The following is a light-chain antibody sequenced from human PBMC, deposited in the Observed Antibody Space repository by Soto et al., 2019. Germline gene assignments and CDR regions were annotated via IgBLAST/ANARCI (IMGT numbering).Light chain of an antibody. J-gene: IGKJ4*01. CDR3: HQHNSRPLT. V-gene: IGKV1-27*01. Sequence: DLRMTRSPSYVSASVGSSVTITLRTSQSISSSLAWYQQKAGKVPKFLIFAASSLQKGVPSSFSGSGSGTEFAPTTSSLQPPDSATYYCHQHNSRPLTFGRGTKVDIK. CDR2: AAS. CDR1: QSISSS.